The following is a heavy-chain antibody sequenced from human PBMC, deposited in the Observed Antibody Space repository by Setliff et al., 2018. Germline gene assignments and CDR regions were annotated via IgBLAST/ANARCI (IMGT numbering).Heavy chain of an antibody. CDR3: ARHQSPATVTPFDY. CDR2: IYPGDSDT. J-gene: IGHJ4*02. D-gene: IGHD4-17*01. Sequence: GESLKISCKGSGYLFSTYWIGWVRQMPGKGLEWMGIIYPGDSDTRYSPSFQGQVTISVDNSISTAYLQWSNLKASDTAMYYCARHQSPATVTPFDYWGQGTLVTVSS. CDR1: GYLFSTYW. V-gene: IGHV5-51*01.